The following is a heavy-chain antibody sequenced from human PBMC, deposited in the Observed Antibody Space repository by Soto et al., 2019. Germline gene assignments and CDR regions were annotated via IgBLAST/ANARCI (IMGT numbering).Heavy chain of an antibody. V-gene: IGHV1-18*01. Sequence: ASVKVSCKASGYTFTSYGISWVRQAPGQGLEWMGWISAYNGNTNYAQKLQGRVTTTTDTSTSTAYMELRSLRSDDTAVYYCARKNGGKRPDAFDIWGQGTMVTVSS. D-gene: IGHD2-15*01. CDR1: GYTFTSYG. CDR3: ARKNGGKRPDAFDI. CDR2: ISAYNGNT. J-gene: IGHJ3*02.